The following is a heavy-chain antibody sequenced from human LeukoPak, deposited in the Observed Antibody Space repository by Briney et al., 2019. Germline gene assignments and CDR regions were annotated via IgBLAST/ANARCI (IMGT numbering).Heavy chain of an antibody. D-gene: IGHD3-22*01. CDR3: ARDPNYYYDSSGYPSGDY. CDR1: GFTFSSYG. J-gene: IGHJ4*02. Sequence: PCGSLRLSCAASGFTFSSYGMHWVRQAPGKGLEWVAVIWYDGSNKYYADSVKGRFTISRDNSKNTLYLQMNSLRAEDTAVYYCARDPNYYYDSSGYPSGDYWGQGTRVSVSS. V-gene: IGHV3-33*01. CDR2: IWYDGSNK.